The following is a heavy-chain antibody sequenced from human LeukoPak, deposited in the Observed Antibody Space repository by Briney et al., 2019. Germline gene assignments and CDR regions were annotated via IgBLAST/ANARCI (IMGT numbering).Heavy chain of an antibody. D-gene: IGHD3-9*01. CDR3: ARDYDVLTAYPPTQLFDP. J-gene: IGHJ5*02. Sequence: SETLSLTCGVYGGSFSDYYWSWIRQPPGKGLEWIGEINHSGSTNYNPSLKSRVTISVDTSKNQFSLKVNSVTAADTAVYYCARDYDVLTAYPPTQLFDPWGQGTLVTVSS. V-gene: IGHV4-34*01. CDR2: INHSGST. CDR1: GGSFSDYY.